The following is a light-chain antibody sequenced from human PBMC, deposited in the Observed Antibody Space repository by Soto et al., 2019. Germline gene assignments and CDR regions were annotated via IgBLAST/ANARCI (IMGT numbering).Light chain of an antibody. CDR3: QKCKVAPFT. J-gene: IGKJ4*01. CDR2: AAS. V-gene: IGKV1-27*01. CDR1: QDIGNF. Sequence: MLRTQSPSSLSAFVGDRVTITCRASQDIGNFLAWYQQKPGKVPKLLIYAASTLQSGVPSRFSGSGSGTDFTLTISSLQPEDVATYYCQKCKVAPFTFGGGTKVEIK.